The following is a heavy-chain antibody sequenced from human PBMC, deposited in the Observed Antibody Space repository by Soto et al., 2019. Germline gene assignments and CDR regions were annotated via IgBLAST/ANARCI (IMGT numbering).Heavy chain of an antibody. CDR2: ISSSSSYI. V-gene: IGHV3-21*01. CDR3: AREGYCSGGSCYYYYYYYMDV. D-gene: IGHD2-15*01. Sequence: GGSLRLSCAASGFTFSSYSMNWVRQAPGKGLEWVSSISSSSSYIYYADSVKGRFTISRDNAKNSLYLQMNSLRAEDTAVYYCAREGYCSGGSCYYYYYYYMDVWGKGTTVTVSS. J-gene: IGHJ6*03. CDR1: GFTFSSYS.